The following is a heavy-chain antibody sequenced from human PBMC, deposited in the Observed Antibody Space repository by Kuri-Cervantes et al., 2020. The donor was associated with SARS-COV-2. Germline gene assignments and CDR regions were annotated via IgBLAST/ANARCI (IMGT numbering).Heavy chain of an antibody. CDR3: ARLIGYSGYDYSFGYFDY. Sequence: ESLRLTCAVYGGSFSGYYWSWIRQPQRKGLEWIGEINHSGSTNYNPSLNSRVTISVYTSKNQFSLNLSSVTAADTAVYYCARLIGYSGYDYSFGYFDYWGQGTLVTVSS. D-gene: IGHD5-12*01. CDR2: INHSGST. CDR1: GGSFSGYY. J-gene: IGHJ4*02. V-gene: IGHV4-34*01.